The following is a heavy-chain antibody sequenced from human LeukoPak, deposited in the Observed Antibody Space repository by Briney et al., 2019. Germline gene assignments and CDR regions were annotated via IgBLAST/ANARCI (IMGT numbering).Heavy chain of an antibody. CDR3: DTRPRY. V-gene: IGHV3-48*03. Sequence: PGGSLRLSCVGSRLTFSSYDMNWVRQAPGKGLEWISYISNSGNTIYYADSVKGRFTISRDNAKNSLYLQMNSLRAEDTAVYYCDTRPRYWGQGTLVTVSS. CDR1: RLTFSSYD. CDR2: ISNSGNTI. J-gene: IGHJ4*02. D-gene: IGHD2-2*01.